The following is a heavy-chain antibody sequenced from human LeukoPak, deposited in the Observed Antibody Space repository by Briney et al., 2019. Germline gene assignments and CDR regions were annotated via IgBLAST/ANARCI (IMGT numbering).Heavy chain of an antibody. CDR2: IYPSGGGS. CDR1: GYTFTNYY. CDR3: ARADSLYSIDF. J-gene: IGHJ4*02. Sequence: ASVKLSRTSSGYTFTNYYMHWVRQAPGHGLVWMGIIYPSGGGSSYAQKFQGRVTMTRDTSTSTVYMELSSLTSGDTALYYCARADSLYSIDFWGEGPLVTVSS. D-gene: IGHD2-21*01. V-gene: IGHV1-46*01.